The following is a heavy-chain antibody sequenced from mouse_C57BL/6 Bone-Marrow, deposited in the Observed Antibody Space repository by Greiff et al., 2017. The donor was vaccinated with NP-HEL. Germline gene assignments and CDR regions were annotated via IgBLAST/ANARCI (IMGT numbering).Heavy chain of an antibody. CDR2: IDPSDCYT. J-gene: IGHJ2*01. Sequence: VQLQQPGAELVKPGASVKLSCKASGYTFISYWMQWVKQRPGQGLEWIGEIDPSDCYTNYNQKFKGKAILTVDTSSSTVYKQLSSLTSEESAVYYCAGGNGIDYWGQGTTLTVSS. CDR1: GYTFISYW. V-gene: IGHV1-50*01. CDR3: AGGNGIDY.